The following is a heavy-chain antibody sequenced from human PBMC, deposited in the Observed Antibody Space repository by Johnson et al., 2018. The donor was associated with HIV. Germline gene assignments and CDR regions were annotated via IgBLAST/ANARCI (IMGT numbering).Heavy chain of an antibody. Sequence: QVQLVESGGGLVQPGGSLRLSCAASGFTFSSYGMHWVRQAPGKGLEWVAFIRYDGSNKYYADSVKGRYTISRDNSRNTLYVQMSNLRTEETAVYYCAKGEAQGGWIQLWSYAFDFWGRGTLVTVSS. CDR2: IRYDGSNK. V-gene: IGHV3-30*02. CDR1: GFTFSSYG. CDR3: AKGEAQGGWIQLWSYAFDF. D-gene: IGHD5-18*01. J-gene: IGHJ3*01.